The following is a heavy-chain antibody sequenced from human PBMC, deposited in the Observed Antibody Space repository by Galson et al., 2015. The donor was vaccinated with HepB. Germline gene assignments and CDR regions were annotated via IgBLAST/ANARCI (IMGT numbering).Heavy chain of an antibody. Sequence: SLRLSCAASGFTLSRYGMHWGRQAPGQGLEWVAVISYDGTNKYYGDSVKDRFSISRDNSKNTLYLQMNSLRPEDTAVYCCAKESLGQLWHNYFDYWGQGSLVTVST. CDR1: GFTLSRYG. J-gene: IGHJ4*02. CDR2: ISYDGTNK. CDR3: AKESLGQLWHNYFDY. D-gene: IGHD5-18*01. V-gene: IGHV3-30*18.